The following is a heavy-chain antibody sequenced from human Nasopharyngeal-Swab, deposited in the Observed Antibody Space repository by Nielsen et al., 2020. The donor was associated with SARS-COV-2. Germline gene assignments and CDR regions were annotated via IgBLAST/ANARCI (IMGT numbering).Heavy chain of an antibody. J-gene: IGHJ4*02. CDR1: GFSLSTSVML. CDR2: IDWDDDK. Sequence: SGPTLVKPTQSLTLTCTFSGFSLSTSVMLLSWIRQPPGKALEWLARIDWDDDKFYSTSLKTRLTISKDTSKNRVVLTMTNMDPVDTATYYCARVDVDTSMTHWGQGTLVTVSS. V-gene: IGHV2-70*04. CDR3: ARVDVDTSMTH. D-gene: IGHD5-18*01.